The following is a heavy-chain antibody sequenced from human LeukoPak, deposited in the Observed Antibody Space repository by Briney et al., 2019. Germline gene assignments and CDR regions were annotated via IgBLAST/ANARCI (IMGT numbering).Heavy chain of an antibody. CDR1: GGSISSNY. CDR3: ARSFLGDWYFDL. D-gene: IGHD1-26*01. Sequence: KPSETLSLTCTVSGGSISSNYWSWIRQSPGKGLEWIGYIYYRGSTDYNPSLKSRVTVSVDTSKNQFSLRLTSVTAADTAVYYCARSFLGDWYFDLWGRGTLVTVSS. J-gene: IGHJ2*01. V-gene: IGHV4-59*01. CDR2: IYYRGST.